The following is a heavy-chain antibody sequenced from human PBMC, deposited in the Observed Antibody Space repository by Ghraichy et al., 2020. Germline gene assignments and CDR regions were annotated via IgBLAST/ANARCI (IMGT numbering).Heavy chain of an antibody. CDR3: AKEYSSSWPKSYWYFDH. CDR2: ISGSGGST. J-gene: IGHJ2*01. CDR1: GFTFSSYA. V-gene: IGHV3-23*01. Sequence: GGSLRLSCAASGFTFSSYAMSWVRQAPGKGLEWVSAISGSGGSTYYADSVKGRFTISRDNSKNTLYLQMNSLRAEDTAVYYCAKEYSSSWPKSYWYFDHWGRGTLVNVSS. D-gene: IGHD6-13*01.